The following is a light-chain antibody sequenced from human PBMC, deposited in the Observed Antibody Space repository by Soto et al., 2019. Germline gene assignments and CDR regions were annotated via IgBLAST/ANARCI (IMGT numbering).Light chain of an antibody. J-gene: IGKJ1*01. CDR3: QQYNSYS. CDR1: QSLLHSNGYNY. V-gene: IGKV2-28*01. CDR2: AAF. Sequence: DIVMTQSPLSLPVTPGEPASISCRSSQSLLHSNGYNYLDWYQQKPGKAPNLLIHAAFNLQSGVPSRFSGSGSGTEFTLTISSLQPDDFATYYCQQYNSYSFGQGTKVDIK.